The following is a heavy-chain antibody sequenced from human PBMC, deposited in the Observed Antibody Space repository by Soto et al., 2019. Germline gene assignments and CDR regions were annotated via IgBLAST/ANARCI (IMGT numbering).Heavy chain of an antibody. Sequence: EVQLLESGGGLVQPGGSLRLSCAASGFTFSSYALSWVRQAPGKGLEWVSAISGSGGSTYYADSVKGRFTISRDNSKNTLYLQMNSLRAEDTAVYYCAKGGGSSWIFDYWGQGTLVTVSS. CDR1: GFTFSSYA. CDR2: ISGSGGST. D-gene: IGHD6-13*01. CDR3: AKGGGSSWIFDY. V-gene: IGHV3-23*01. J-gene: IGHJ4*02.